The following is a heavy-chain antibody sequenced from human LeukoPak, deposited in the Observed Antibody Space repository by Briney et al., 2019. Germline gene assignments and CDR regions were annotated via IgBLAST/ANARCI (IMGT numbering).Heavy chain of an antibody. CDR2: ISGSGGST. D-gene: IGHD4-17*01. CDR3: AKRDCGDCGIDY. Sequence: RGGSLRLSCAASGFTFGSYAMSWVRQPPGKGLEWVSAISGSGGSTYYADSVKGRFTISRDNSKNTLYLQMNSLRAEDTAVYYCAKRDCGDCGIDYWGQGTLVTVSS. J-gene: IGHJ4*02. CDR1: GFTFGSYA. V-gene: IGHV3-23*01.